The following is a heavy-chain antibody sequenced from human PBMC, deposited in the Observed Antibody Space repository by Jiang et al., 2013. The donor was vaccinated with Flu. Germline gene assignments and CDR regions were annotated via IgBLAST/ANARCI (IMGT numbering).Heavy chain of an antibody. CDR2: INPSGGST. CDR3: ARSPTHIVVVTAIGMDV. Sequence: SGAEVKKPGASVKVSCKASGYTFSSYYMHWVRQAPGQGLEWMGIINPSGGSTSYAQKFQGRVTMTRDTSISTAYMELSRLRSDDTAVYYCARSPTHIVVVTAIGMDVWGQGTTVTVSS. J-gene: IGHJ6*02. D-gene: IGHD2-21*02. CDR1: GYTFSSYY. V-gene: IGHV1-46*01.